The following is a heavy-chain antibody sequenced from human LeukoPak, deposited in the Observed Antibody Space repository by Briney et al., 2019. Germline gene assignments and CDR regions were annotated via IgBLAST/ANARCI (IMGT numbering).Heavy chain of an antibody. CDR2: IYHSGNT. Sequence: SETLFLTCTVSGYSISSGYYWGWIRQPPGKGLEWIGSIYHSGNTYYNPSLRSRVTTSVDTSKNQFYLRLNSVTAVDTAVYFCARIKWDLIDYWGQGTLVTVSS. CDR3: ARIKWDLIDY. D-gene: IGHD1-26*01. CDR1: GYSISSGYY. V-gene: IGHV4-38-2*02. J-gene: IGHJ4*02.